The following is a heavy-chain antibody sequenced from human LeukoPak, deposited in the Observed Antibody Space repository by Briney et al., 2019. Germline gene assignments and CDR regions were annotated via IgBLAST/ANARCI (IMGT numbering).Heavy chain of an antibody. V-gene: IGHV3-30*09. CDR3: VSPTADYPFLYYFDS. CDR2: ISSDGNSK. CDR1: GFTVSSNY. Sequence: PGGSLRLSCAASGFTVSSNYMSWVRQAPGKGLEWVAVISSDGNSKNFALSVKGRFAISRDNSKNTLFLQMNNLRSEDTALYYCVSPTADYPFLYYFDSWGQGTLVTVSS. J-gene: IGHJ4*02. D-gene: IGHD5-12*01.